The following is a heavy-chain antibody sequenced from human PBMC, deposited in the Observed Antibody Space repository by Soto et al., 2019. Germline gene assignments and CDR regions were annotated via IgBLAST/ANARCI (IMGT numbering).Heavy chain of an antibody. D-gene: IGHD2-2*01. V-gene: IGHV1-46*03. CDR2: INPSGGST. Sequence: ASVKVSCKASGYTFTSYYMHWVRQAPGQGLEWMGIINPSGGSTSYAQKFQGRGTMTRDTSTSTVYMELSSLRSEDTAVYYCARRELVGYCSSTSCLVPDYWGQGTLVTVSS. CDR3: ARRELVGYCSSTSCLVPDY. J-gene: IGHJ4*02. CDR1: GYTFTSYY.